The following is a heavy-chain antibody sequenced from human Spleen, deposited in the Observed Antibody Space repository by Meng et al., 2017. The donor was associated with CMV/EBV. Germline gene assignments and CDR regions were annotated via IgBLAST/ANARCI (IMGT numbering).Heavy chain of an antibody. CDR3: AKDSGNWSVMGGWFDP. V-gene: IGHV3-30*02. CDR1: GFTFSSYG. Sequence: GESLKISCAASGFTFSSYGMHWVRQAPGKGLEWVAFIRYDGSNKYYADSVKGRFTISRDNSKNTLYLQMNSLRAEDTAVYYCAKDSGNWSVMGGWFDPWGQGTLVTVSS. J-gene: IGHJ5*02. D-gene: IGHD1-1*01. CDR2: IRYDGSNK.